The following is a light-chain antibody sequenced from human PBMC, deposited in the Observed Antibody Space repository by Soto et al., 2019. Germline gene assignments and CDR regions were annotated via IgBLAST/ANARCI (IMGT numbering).Light chain of an antibody. V-gene: IGKV3-20*01. CDR1: QSVRVSY. Sequence: EIVLTQSPGTLSLSPGERATLSCRASQSVRVSYLAWYQQKPGQAPRLLIYGASSRATGIPDRFSGSGSGTDFTLTISRLEPEDFAVYYCQQFGSSPTFGQGTKVDIK. CDR2: GAS. CDR3: QQFGSSPT. J-gene: IGKJ1*01.